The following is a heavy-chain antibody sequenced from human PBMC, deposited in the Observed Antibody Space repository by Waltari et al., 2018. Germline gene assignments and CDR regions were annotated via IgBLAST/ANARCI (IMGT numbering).Heavy chain of an antibody. CDR2: IKQDGSEK. CDR1: GFTFSRYW. J-gene: IGHJ4*02. D-gene: IGHD3-16*02. CDR3: ARDSRRRPAVIFDY. Sequence: EVQLVESGGGLVQPGGSLRLSCAASGFTFSRYWMGWVRQAPGKGLEWVANIKQDGSEKYYVDSVKGRFTISRDNAKNSLYLQMNSLRAEDTAVYYCARDSRRRPAVIFDYWGQGTLVTVSS. V-gene: IGHV3-7*01.